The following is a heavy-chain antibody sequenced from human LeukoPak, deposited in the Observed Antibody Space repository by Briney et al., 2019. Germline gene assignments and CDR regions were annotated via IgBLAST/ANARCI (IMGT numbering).Heavy chain of an antibody. CDR3: ARVRVPSRVLLPYFDY. CDR2: MSYDVSNK. D-gene: IGHD3-10*01. V-gene: IGHV3-30*03. J-gene: IGHJ4*02. Sequence: GGSLRLSCVASGFAFSIYSLHWVRQAPGKGLEWVAVMSYDVSNKHYADSVKGRFSISRDMSKNTVFLQMAGLKTEDTAVYYCARVRVPSRVLLPYFDYWGRGTLVTVSS. CDR1: GFAFSIYS.